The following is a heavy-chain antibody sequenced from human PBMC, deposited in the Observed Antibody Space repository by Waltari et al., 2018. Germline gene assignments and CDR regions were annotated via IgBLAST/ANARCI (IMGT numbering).Heavy chain of an antibody. D-gene: IGHD2-15*01. CDR2: IKQDGSEK. Sequence: EVQLVESGGGLVQPGESLRLSCAASGFTFSGNWMTWSGQAPGKGLGWVANIKQDGSEKNDGDSVRGRFTISRDSAKNTFYLQMNSLRVEDTAVYYCTRNPGYWGQGTLVTVAS. V-gene: IGHV3-7*01. CDR3: TRNPGY. CDR1: GFTFSGNW. J-gene: IGHJ4*02.